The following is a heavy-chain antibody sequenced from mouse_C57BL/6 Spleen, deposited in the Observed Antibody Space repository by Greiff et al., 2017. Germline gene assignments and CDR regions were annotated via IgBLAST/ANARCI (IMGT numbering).Heavy chain of an antibody. D-gene: IGHD2-1*01. Sequence: VQLKESGPGLVKPSQSLSLTCSVTGYSITSGYYWNWIRQFPGNKLEWMGYISYDGSNNYNPYLKNRISITRDTSKNQFFLKLNSVTTEDTATYYCARDGNYLWDYWGQGTTLTVSS. CDR2: ISYDGSN. CDR1: GYSITSGYY. V-gene: IGHV3-6*01. CDR3: ARDGNYLWDY. J-gene: IGHJ2*01.